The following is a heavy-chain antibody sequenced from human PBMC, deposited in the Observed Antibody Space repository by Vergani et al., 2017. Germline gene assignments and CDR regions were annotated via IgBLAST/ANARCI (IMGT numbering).Heavy chain of an antibody. CDR2: FSAYNGNT. D-gene: IGHD3-22*01. CDR3: AGDRGWGDSSGYYDAFDI. V-gene: IGHV1-18*01. CDR1: GYTFSSYG. J-gene: IGHJ3*02. Sequence: QVQLVQSGAEVKKPGASVKVSCKASGYTFSSYGISWVRQAPGQGLEWTGWFSAYNGNTNYAHKLQGRVTVTTDTSTSTAYMELRSLRADDTAVYYCAGDRGWGDSSGYYDAFDIWGEGTMVTVSS.